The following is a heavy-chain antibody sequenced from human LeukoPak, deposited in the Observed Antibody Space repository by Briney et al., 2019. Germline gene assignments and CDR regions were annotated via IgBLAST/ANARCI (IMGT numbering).Heavy chain of an antibody. V-gene: IGHV3-48*04. CDR1: GFTFSSYS. J-gene: IGHJ4*02. CDR3: ARVAPFPYDSSGNYFDY. D-gene: IGHD3-22*01. Sequence: GGSLRLSCAASGFTFSSYSMNWVRQAPGKGLEWVSYISSSGGTIYYADSVKGRFTISRDNAKNSLYLQMNSLRAEDTAVYYCARVAPFPYDSSGNYFDYWGQGTLVTVSS. CDR2: ISSSGGTI.